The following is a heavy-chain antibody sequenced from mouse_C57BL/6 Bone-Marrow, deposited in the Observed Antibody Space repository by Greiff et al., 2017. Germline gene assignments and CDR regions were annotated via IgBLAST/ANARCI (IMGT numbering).Heavy chain of an antibody. J-gene: IGHJ2*01. CDR1: GYAFTNYL. CDR2: INPGSGGT. D-gene: IGHD1-1*01. CDR3: AGPYYYGSGDFDY. V-gene: IGHV1-54*01. Sequence: VQRVESGAELVRPGTSVKVSCKASGYAFTNYLIEWVKQRPGQGLEWIGVINPGSGGTNYNEKFKGKATLTADKSSSTAYMQLSSLPSEDSAVYFCAGPYYYGSGDFDYWGQGTTLTVSS.